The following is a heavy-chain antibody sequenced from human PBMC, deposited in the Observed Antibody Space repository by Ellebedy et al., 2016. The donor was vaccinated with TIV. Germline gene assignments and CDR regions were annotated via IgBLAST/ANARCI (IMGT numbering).Heavy chain of an antibody. J-gene: IGHJ4*02. CDR2: INSDGSST. V-gene: IGHV3-74*01. CDR1: GFTFTQYW. D-gene: IGHD3-22*01. Sequence: PGGSLRLSCAASGFTFTQYWLHWVRQAPGKGPVWVSRINSDGSSTTYADSVKGRFTISRDNAKNTLDLQMDSLRVEDTAVYYCVKGGYDRSGYYAPPVECWGQGTLVTVSS. CDR3: VKGGYDRSGYYAPPVEC.